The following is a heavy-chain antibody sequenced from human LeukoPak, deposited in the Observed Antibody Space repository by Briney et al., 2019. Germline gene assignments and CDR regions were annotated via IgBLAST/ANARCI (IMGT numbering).Heavy chain of an antibody. CDR1: GFTLSCYA. J-gene: IGHJ4*02. Sequence: GGSLRLSCAASGFTLSCYAMHWVRQAPGKGLEWVAVISYDGSNKYYADSVKGRFTISRDNSKNTLYLQMNSLRAEDTAVYYCASSPPGDYWGQGTLVTVSS. V-gene: IGHV3-30-3*01. CDR3: ASSPPGDY. CDR2: ISYDGSNK.